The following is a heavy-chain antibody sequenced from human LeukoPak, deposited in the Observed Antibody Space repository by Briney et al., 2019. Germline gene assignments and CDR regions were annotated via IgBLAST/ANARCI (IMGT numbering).Heavy chain of an antibody. V-gene: IGHV3-33*06. CDR3: AKDRDTVTVRAYYFDY. D-gene: IGHD4-17*01. CDR1: GFTFSSYG. CDR2: IWYDGSNK. Sequence: GGSLRLSCAASGFTFSSYGMDRVRQAPGKGLEWVAVIWYDGSNKYYADSVKGRFTISRDNSKNTLYLQMNSLRAEDTAVYYCAKDRDTVTVRAYYFDYWGQGTLVTVSS. J-gene: IGHJ4*02.